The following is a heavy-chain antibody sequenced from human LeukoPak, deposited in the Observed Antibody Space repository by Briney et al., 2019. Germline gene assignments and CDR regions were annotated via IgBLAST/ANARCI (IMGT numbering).Heavy chain of an antibody. Sequence: PGGSLRLSCAASGFTVSSNYMSWVRQAPGKGLEWVSVIYSGGSTYYADSVKGRFTISRDNSKNTLHLQMNSLRAEDTAVYYCARVRGYDYIWFDYWGQGTLVTVSS. CDR2: IYSGGST. D-gene: IGHD5-12*01. CDR3: ARVRGYDYIWFDY. CDR1: GFTVSSNY. V-gene: IGHV3-53*01. J-gene: IGHJ4*02.